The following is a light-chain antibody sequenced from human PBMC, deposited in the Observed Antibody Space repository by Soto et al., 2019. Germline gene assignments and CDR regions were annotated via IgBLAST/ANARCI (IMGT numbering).Light chain of an antibody. Sequence: QSALTQPASVSGSPGLSIAISCTGTSRDVGGYNSVSWYQQQPGKVPKLMIYDVSNRPSGVSNRFSGSKSDNTASLTISGLQAEDEGDYYCSSYTTGGSYVFGTGTKVTVL. CDR1: SRDVGGYNS. CDR2: DVS. V-gene: IGLV2-14*01. J-gene: IGLJ1*01. CDR3: SSYTTGGSYV.